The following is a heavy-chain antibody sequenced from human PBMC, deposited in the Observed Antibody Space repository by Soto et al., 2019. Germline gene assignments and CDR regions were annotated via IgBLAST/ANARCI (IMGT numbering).Heavy chain of an antibody. D-gene: IGHD6-13*01. CDR1: GYTFTSYD. CDR3: AREWSAAGHFYGIDV. CDR2: MNTNSDDT. V-gene: IGHV1-8*01. J-gene: IGHJ6*02. Sequence: QVQLVQSGAEVKKPGASVQVSRKTSGYTFTSYDINWVRQAPGQGLEWVGWMNTNSDDTRSAQKFRGRLTLTRDKSMRAVYMKLSNLRPDDSAVYYCAREWSAAGHFYGIDVWGQGTTVAVSS.